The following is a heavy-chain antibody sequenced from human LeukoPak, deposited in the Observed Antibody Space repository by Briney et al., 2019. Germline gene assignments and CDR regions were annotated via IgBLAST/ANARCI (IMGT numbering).Heavy chain of an antibody. Sequence: SETLSLTCTVSGGSISSGSYYWSWIRQPAGKGLEWIGRIYTSGSTNYNPSLKSRVTISVDTSKNQFSLKLSPVTAADTAVYFCARIDYYDSTGYYYSFGYWGQGTLVTVSS. V-gene: IGHV4-61*02. CDR3: ARIDYYDSTGYYYSFGY. CDR1: GGSISSGSYY. D-gene: IGHD3-22*01. CDR2: IYTSGST. J-gene: IGHJ4*02.